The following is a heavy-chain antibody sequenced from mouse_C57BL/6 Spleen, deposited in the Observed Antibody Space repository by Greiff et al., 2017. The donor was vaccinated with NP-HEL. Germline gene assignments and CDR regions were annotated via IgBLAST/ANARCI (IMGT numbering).Heavy chain of an antibody. J-gene: IGHJ2*01. CDR3: AVSSGYGYFDY. V-gene: IGHV1-64*01. CDR1: GYTFTSYW. CDR2: IHPNSGST. D-gene: IGHD3-2*02. Sequence: QVQLQQPGAELVKPGASVKLSCKASGYTFTSYWMPWVKQRPGQGLEWIGMIHPNSGSTNYNEKFKSKATLTVDKSSSTAYMQLSSLTSEDSAVYYCAVSSGYGYFDYWGQGTTLTVSS.